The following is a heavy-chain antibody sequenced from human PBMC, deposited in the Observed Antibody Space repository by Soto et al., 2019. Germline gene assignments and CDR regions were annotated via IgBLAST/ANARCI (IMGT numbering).Heavy chain of an antibody. CDR2: ISYDGSNK. Sequence: QVQLVESGGGVVQPGRSLRLSCAASGFTFSSYGMHWVRQAPGKGLEWVAVISYDGSNKYYADSVKGRFTISRDNSXXTLYLQMNSLRAEDTAVYYCAKDRVTMIVVAPFDYWGQGTLVTVSS. V-gene: IGHV3-30*18. CDR3: AKDRVTMIVVAPFDY. D-gene: IGHD3-22*01. J-gene: IGHJ4*02. CDR1: GFTFSSYG.